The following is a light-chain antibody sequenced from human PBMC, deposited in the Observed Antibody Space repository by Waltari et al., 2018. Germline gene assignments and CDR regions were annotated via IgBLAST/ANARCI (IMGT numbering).Light chain of an antibody. CDR2: DVS. Sequence: QFALTQPAPASASPGPSITISSTGTSSKLGGYIYASWYQQHPGKAPKLMIYDVSQRPSGVSNRFSGSKSGNTASLTISGLQAEDEADYYCSSYTSSSTWVFGGGTKLTVL. J-gene: IGLJ3*02. CDR1: SSKLGGYIY. CDR3: SSYTSSSTWV. V-gene: IGLV2-14*03.